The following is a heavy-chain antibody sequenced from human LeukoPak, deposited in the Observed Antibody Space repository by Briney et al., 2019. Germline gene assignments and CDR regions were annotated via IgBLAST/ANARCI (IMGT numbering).Heavy chain of an antibody. D-gene: IGHD3-10*01. CDR3: ASHYYGSGSYYGGFDY. CDR2: ISSSSYI. CDR1: GFTFSSYS. V-gene: IGHV3-21*01. J-gene: IGHJ4*02. Sequence: GGSLRLSCAASGFTFSSYSMNWVRQAPGKGLEWVSSISSSSYIYYADSVKGRFTISRDNAKNSLYLQMNSLRAEDTAVYYCASHYYGSGSYYGGFDYWGQGTLVTVSS.